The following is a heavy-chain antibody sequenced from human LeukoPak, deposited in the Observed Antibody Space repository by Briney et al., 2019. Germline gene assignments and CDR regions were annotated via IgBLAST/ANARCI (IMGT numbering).Heavy chain of an antibody. Sequence: GGSLRLSCAASGFTFSSYWMHWVRQAPGKGLVWVSRINSDGSSTSYADSVKGRFTISRDNAKNTLYLQMNGLRAEDTALYYCAKDGKRGYSYGYTDYWGQGTLVTVSS. CDR2: INSDGSST. CDR3: AKDGKRGYSYGYTDY. V-gene: IGHV3-74*01. J-gene: IGHJ4*02. CDR1: GFTFSSYW. D-gene: IGHD5-18*01.